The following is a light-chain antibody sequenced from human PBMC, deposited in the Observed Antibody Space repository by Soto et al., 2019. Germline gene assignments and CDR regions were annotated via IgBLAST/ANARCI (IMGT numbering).Light chain of an antibody. CDR2: EVS. J-gene: IGLJ1*01. Sequence: QSALAQPASVSGSPGQSITISCTGTSNDVGGYKFVSWYQQHPGKAPKLMIYEVSYRPSGISNRFSGSKSGNTASLTISGLQAEDEADYYCSSYTSSTNYVFGTGTKVTVL. CDR1: SNDVGGYKF. V-gene: IGLV2-14*01. CDR3: SSYTSSTNYV.